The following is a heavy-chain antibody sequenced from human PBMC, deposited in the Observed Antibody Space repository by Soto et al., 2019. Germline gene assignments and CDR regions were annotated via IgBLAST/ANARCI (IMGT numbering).Heavy chain of an antibody. CDR2: ISGSGGST. Sequence: PGGSLRLSCAASAFTFSSYPMSWVRQAPGKGLEWVSVISGSGGSTYYADSVKGRFTISRDNSKNTLYLQMNSLRAEDTAVYYCAKLIVATTPAVNYCSPYGMDVWCQATTVT. CDR3: AKLIVATTPAVNYCSPYGMDV. V-gene: IGHV3-23*01. D-gene: IGHD5-12*01. CDR1: AFTFSSYP. J-gene: IGHJ6*02.